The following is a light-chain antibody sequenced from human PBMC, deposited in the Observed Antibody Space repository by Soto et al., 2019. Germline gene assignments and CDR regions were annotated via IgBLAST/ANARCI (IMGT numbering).Light chain of an antibody. CDR1: QTLRHRDGKTY. CDR3: MQTRQPAFT. J-gene: IGKJ2*01. Sequence: EIVMTQSPLSLSVTPGQPASISCKSSQTLRHRDGKTYLYWYFQRTGQPPQLLIHEASNRFSGVPDRFRGSGSETDFTRKISRVEAEEGGVYYCMQTRQPAFTFGQGTKLDSK. CDR2: EAS. V-gene: IGKV2D-29*01.